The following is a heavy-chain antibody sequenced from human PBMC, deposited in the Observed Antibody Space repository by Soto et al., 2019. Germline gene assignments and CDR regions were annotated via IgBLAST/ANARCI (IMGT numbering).Heavy chain of an antibody. Sequence: SETLPLTCTVSGGSSISYYWSWIRQPPGKGLEWIGYIYYSGSTTYNPSLQSRVTISVDTPRNQFSLKLSSVTAADTAVYYCARYGDYIFQHWGQGTLVTVSS. D-gene: IGHD4-17*01. V-gene: IGHV4-59*08. CDR2: IYYSGST. CDR3: ARYGDYIFQH. J-gene: IGHJ1*01. CDR1: GGSSISYY.